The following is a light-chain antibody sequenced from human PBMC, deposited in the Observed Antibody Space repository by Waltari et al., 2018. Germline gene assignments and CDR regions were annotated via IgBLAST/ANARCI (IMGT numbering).Light chain of an antibody. CDR3: CSYAGSYTYV. CDR2: DVS. CDR1: SSDVGGYNY. V-gene: IGLV2-11*01. Sequence: QSALTQPRSVSGSPGQSVTISCTGTSSDVGGYNYFSWYQQHPGKAPKLMIYDVSKRPPGVPDRFSGSKYGNTASLTISGLQAEDEADYYCCSYAGSYTYVFGTGTKVTVL. J-gene: IGLJ1*01.